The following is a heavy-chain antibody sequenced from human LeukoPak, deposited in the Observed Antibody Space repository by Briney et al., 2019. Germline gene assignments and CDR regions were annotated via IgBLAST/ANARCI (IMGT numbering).Heavy chain of an antibody. D-gene: IGHD6-13*01. CDR2: IDTSGNT. CDR1: GGSISSYY. J-gene: IGHJ4*02. CDR3: ARVTGYMTEDYFDY. Sequence: SETLSLTCTVSGGSISSYYWSWIRQPAGKGLEWIGRIDTSGNTNYKPSLKSRVTISVDTSKNQFSLRLSSVTAADTAVYYCARVTGYMTEDYFDYWGQGTLITVSS. V-gene: IGHV4-4*07.